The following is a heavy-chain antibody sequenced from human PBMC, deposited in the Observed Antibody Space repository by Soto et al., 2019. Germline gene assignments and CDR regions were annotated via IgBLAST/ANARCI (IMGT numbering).Heavy chain of an antibody. J-gene: IGHJ4*02. V-gene: IGHV3-23*01. Sequence: EVQLLESGGGLVQPGGSLRLSCAASGFTFSTYAMIWVRQAPGKGLEWVSVITGSGGSTYYADSVKGRFTISRDTSKNPLFLQTNSPRAEDTAVYYCAKDRYGDYGGIDYWGPGTMVTVSS. D-gene: IGHD4-17*01. CDR3: AKDRYGDYGGIDY. CDR1: GFTFSTYA. CDR2: ITGSGGST.